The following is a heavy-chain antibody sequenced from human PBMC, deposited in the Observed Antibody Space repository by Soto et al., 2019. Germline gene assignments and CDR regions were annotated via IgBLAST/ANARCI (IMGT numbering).Heavy chain of an antibody. CDR2: IVVGSGNT. D-gene: IGHD3-10*01. V-gene: IGHV1-58*01. J-gene: IGHJ3*02. CDR1: GFTFTSSA. Sequence: SVKVSCKASGFTFTSSAVQWVRQARGQRLEWIGWIVVGSGNTNYAQKFQERVTITRDMSTSTAYMELSSLRSEDTAVYYCAAKGITMPPTSFHIWGQGTMVTVSS. CDR3: AAKGITMPPTSFHI.